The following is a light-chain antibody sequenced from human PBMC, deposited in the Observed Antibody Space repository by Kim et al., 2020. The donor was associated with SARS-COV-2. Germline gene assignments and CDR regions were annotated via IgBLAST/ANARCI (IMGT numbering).Light chain of an antibody. Sequence: PGERVPLSCRASQMVDSRYFAWYQQKPGQAPRLLLHHASTRAAGIPDRFSGSGSGTEFTLTITRLEPEDFAVYYCQQYGKTPPITFGEGTRLEIK. CDR2: HAS. V-gene: IGKV3-20*01. CDR1: QMVDSRY. J-gene: IGKJ5*01. CDR3: QQYGKTPPIT.